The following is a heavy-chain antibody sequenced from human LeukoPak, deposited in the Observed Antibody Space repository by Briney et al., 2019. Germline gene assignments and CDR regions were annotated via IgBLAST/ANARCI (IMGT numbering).Heavy chain of an antibody. V-gene: IGHV3-23*01. CDR3: AKASSDILTGYIDAFDI. Sequence: PGGSLRLSCAASGFTFSSYAMSWVRQAPGKGLEWVSAISGSGGSTYYADSVKGRFTISRDNSKNTLYLQMNSLRAEDTAVYYCAKASSDILTGYIDAFDIWGQGTMVTVSS. CDR1: GFTFSSYA. D-gene: IGHD3-9*01. J-gene: IGHJ3*02. CDR2: ISGSGGST.